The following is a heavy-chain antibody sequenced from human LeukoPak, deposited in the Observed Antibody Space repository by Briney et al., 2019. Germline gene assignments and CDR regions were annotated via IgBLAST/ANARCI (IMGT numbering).Heavy chain of an antibody. J-gene: IGHJ4*02. CDR2: IYYSGST. CDR1: GGSISSGGYY. CDR3: ALSRGGYNFGEGAFDY. Sequence: PSETLSLTCTVSGGSISSGGYYWSWLRQHPGTGLEWIGYIYYSGSTYYNPSLKSRVTISVDTSKNQFSLKLSSVTAADTAVYYCALSRGGYNFGEGAFDYWGQGTLVTVSS. D-gene: IGHD5-12*01. V-gene: IGHV4-31*03.